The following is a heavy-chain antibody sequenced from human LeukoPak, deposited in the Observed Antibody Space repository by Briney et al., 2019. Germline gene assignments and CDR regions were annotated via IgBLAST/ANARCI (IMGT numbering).Heavy chain of an antibody. V-gene: IGHV1-69*13. CDR3: ARGYSNNFYGFDH. J-gene: IGHJ4*02. D-gene: IGHD5-12*01. CDR2: IIPMFGAT. Sequence: GASVKVSCKASGGTFNRYCISWVRQAPGQGLEWMGGIIPMFGATNYAQKFQGRVTVTADESTSTPYMEVSSLRSEDTAVYYCARGYSNNFYGFDHWGQGILVTVTS. CDR1: GGTFNRYC.